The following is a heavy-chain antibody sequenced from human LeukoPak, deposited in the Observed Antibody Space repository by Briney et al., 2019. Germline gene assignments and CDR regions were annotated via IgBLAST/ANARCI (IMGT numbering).Heavy chain of an antibody. Sequence: GGSLRLSCAASGFTFSSYAMSWVRQAPGKGLEWVSAISGSGGSTYYADSVKGRFTISRDNSKNTLYLQMNSLRAEDTAVYYCAKVGYSVMVATQYYFDYWGQGTLVTVSS. CDR3: AKVGYSVMVATQYYFDY. CDR1: GFTFSSYA. J-gene: IGHJ4*02. V-gene: IGHV3-23*01. CDR2: ISGSGGST. D-gene: IGHD2-15*01.